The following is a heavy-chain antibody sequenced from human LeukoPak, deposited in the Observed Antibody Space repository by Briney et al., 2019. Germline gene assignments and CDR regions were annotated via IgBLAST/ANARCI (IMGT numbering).Heavy chain of an antibody. V-gene: IGHV3-21*06. CDR2: ISSSSSYI. D-gene: IGHD2-15*01. CDR3: ARNGLSDYCSGGSCYSSYFDY. J-gene: IGHJ4*02. CDR1: GFTFSSYS. Sequence: PGGSLRLSCAASGFTFSSYSMNWVRQAPGKGLEWVSSISSSSSYIYYADSVKGRFTISRDNAKNSPYLQMNSLRAEDTAVYYCARNGLSDYCSGGSCYSSYFDYWGQGTLVTVSS.